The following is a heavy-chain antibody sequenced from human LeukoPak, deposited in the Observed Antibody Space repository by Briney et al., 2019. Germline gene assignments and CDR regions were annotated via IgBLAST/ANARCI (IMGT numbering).Heavy chain of an antibody. CDR1: GGTFRSYA. CDR3: ATGGTRGAYYGMDV. CDR2: IVPILGIA. J-gene: IGHJ6*02. Sequence: SVKVSCKASGGTFRSYAISWVRQAPGQGLEWMGRIVPILGIANYAQKFQGRVTITADKSTSTAYMELSSLRSEDTAVYYCATGGTRGAYYGMDVWGQGTTVTVSS. V-gene: IGHV1-69*04. D-gene: IGHD7-27*01.